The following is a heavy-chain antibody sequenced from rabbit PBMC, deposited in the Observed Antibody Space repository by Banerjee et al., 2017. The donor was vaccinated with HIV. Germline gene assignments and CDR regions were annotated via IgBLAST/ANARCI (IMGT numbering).Heavy chain of an antibody. CDR1: GLDFSSSDW. V-gene: IGHV1S40*01. D-gene: IGHD3-3*01. CDR3: ATELTANDAL. J-gene: IGHJ6*01. Sequence: QSLEESGGDLVKPGASLTLTCTASGLDFSSSDWICWVRQAPGKGLEWIAGIYTGSGSTYYASWAKGRFTISKTSSTTVTLQMTSLTAADTATYFCATELTANDALWGPGTLVTVS. CDR2: IYTGSGST.